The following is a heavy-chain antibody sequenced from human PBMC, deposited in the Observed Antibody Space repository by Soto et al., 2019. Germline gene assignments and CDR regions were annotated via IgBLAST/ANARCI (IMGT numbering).Heavy chain of an antibody. CDR2: ISPKSGGT. Sequence: QVQLVQSGAEVKKPGASVKVACEASGYTFIDYYMHWVRQAPGQDFEWMGRISPKSGGTNYAQKFQGRVTMTWDTSLNTAYMELSSLMSEDTAVYSCARPPGYISDWYYFDLWGQGTLVTVSS. D-gene: IGHD6-19*01. V-gene: IGHV1-2*02. CDR3: ARPPGYISDWYYFDL. J-gene: IGHJ4*02. CDR1: GYTFIDYY.